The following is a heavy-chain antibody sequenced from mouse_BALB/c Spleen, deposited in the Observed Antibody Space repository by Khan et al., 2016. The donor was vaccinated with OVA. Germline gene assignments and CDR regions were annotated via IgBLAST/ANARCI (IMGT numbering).Heavy chain of an antibody. V-gene: IGHV9-3-1*01. CDR1: GYTFTING. CDR3: ARVGYAGTMDS. D-gene: IGHD2-14*01. Sequence: QIQLVQSGPELKKPGEPVKISCKASGYTFTINGMNWAKQAPGQGLKWMGWINTYTGEPTYAADFKGRFAFSLETSAGTADLRINNLKKEDTATYFCARVGYAGTMDSWGQGTSVTVSP. J-gene: IGHJ4*01. CDR2: INTYTGEP.